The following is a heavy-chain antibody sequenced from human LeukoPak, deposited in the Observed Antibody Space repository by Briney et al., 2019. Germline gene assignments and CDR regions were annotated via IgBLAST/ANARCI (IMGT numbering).Heavy chain of an antibody. Sequence: SETLSLTCTVSGGSISSGGYYWSWIRQHPGKGLEWIGYIYYSGSSYYNPSLKSRVTISVDTSKNQFSLKLSSVTAADTAVYYCARRRLCSGGSCYGRASFDYWGQGTLVTVSS. CDR1: GGSISSGGYY. CDR2: IYYSGSS. V-gene: IGHV4-31*03. CDR3: ARRRLCSGGSCYGRASFDY. J-gene: IGHJ4*02. D-gene: IGHD2-15*01.